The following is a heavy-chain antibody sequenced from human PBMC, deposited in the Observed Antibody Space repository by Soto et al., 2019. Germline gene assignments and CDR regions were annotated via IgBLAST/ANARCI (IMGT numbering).Heavy chain of an antibody. V-gene: IGHV3-23*01. Sequence: PSETLRLSCSASGFTFSNYAMSWVRQSPGKGLEWVSGVSSTGTSPYYAGSVQGRFTISRDNSKNMFYLQMKSLRAEDTAIYYCAKARPSGGYYYVEAFDVWGQGTMVTVSS. J-gene: IGHJ3*01. CDR1: GFTFSNYA. D-gene: IGHD3-22*01. CDR3: AKARPSGGYYYVEAFDV. CDR2: VSSTGTSP.